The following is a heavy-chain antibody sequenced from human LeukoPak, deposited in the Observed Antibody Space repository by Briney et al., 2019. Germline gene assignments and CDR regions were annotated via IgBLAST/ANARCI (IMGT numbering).Heavy chain of an antibody. Sequence: SETLSLTCTVSGGSISSSSYYWGWIRQPPGKGLEWIGSIYYSGSTYYNPSLKSRVTISVDTSKNQFSLKLSSVTAADTAVYYCARDAYQRFGEPFDYWGQGTLVTVSS. CDR2: IYYSGST. CDR3: ARDAYQRFGEPFDY. J-gene: IGHJ4*02. V-gene: IGHV4-39*07. D-gene: IGHD3-10*01. CDR1: GGSISSSSYY.